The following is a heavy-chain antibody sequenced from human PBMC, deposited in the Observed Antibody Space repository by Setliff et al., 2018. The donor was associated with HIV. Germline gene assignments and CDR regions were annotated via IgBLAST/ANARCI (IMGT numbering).Heavy chain of an antibody. CDR2: INHSGNT. Sequence: SETLSLTCAVYGGSFSGYYWSWIRQPPGKGLEWIGEINHSGNTNYNPSLKSRVTISVVASKSHFSPKMTSVTAADTAIYFCARGALSLTMTKLLSFFDSWGQGTQVTVSS. J-gene: IGHJ4*02. V-gene: IGHV4-34*01. CDR1: GGSFSGYY. CDR3: ARGALSLTMTKLLSFFDS. D-gene: IGHD3-22*01.